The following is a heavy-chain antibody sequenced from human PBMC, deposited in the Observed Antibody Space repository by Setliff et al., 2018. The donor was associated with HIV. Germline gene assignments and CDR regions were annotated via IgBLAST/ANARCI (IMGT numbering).Heavy chain of an antibody. CDR1: GGSISTSRYY. CDR2: INYRGNT. CDR3: ARGDGTKYYYYYYMDV. J-gene: IGHJ6*03. D-gene: IGHD1-7*01. Sequence: SETLSLTCTVSGGSISTSRYYWGWIRQPPGKGLEWIGSINYRGNTYYNPSLKSRAAISVDTSKNQISLKLSSVTAADTAVYYCARGDGTKYYYYYYMDVWGKGTTVTVSS. V-gene: IGHV4-39*01.